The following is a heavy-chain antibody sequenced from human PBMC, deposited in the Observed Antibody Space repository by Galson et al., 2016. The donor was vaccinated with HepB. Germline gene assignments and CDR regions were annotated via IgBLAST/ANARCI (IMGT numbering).Heavy chain of an antibody. D-gene: IGHD5-24*01. J-gene: IGHJ4*02. CDR1: GFRFSTYG. Sequence: SLRLSCAASGFRFSTYGMHCVRQAPGKGLEWVALISYDGNSESYADSVKGPVTISRDNSKNTLYLHMHSLRGEDTAVYYCAKGRWDFDSWGQGTLVTVSS. CDR3: AKGRWDFDS. CDR2: ISYDGNSE. V-gene: IGHV3-30*18.